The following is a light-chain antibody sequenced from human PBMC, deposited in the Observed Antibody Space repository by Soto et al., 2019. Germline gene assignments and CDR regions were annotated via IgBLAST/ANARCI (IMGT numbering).Light chain of an antibody. Sequence: DIQMTQSPSTLSASVGDRVTITCRASQSISGWLAWYQQKPGKAPKLLIYDASSLQSGVPSRFSGSGSGTEFTLPISSLQPDDFATYYCQQYDSYPRTFGHGTKVEIE. CDR3: QQYDSYPRT. CDR1: QSISGW. J-gene: IGKJ1*01. CDR2: DAS. V-gene: IGKV1-5*01.